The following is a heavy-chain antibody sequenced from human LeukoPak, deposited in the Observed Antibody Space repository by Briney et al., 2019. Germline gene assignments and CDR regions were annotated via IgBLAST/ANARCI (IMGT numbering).Heavy chain of an antibody. D-gene: IGHD3-9*01. V-gene: IGHV3-21*04. J-gene: IGHJ5*02. CDR2: ISSSSGYI. CDR1: GFTFSSYS. CDR3: ARDPTPYYDILTGFDP. Sequence: GGSLRLSCAASGFTFSSYSMNWVRQAPGKGLEWVSCISSSSGYIYYADSVKGRFTISRDDAKSSLYLQMNSLRAEDTAVYYCARDPTPYYDILTGFDPWGQGTLVTVSS.